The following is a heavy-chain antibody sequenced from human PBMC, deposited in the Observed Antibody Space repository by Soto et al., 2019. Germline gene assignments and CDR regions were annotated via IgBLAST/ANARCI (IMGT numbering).Heavy chain of an antibody. CDR3: AKDRVHDYVWGSYRNDDAFDI. D-gene: IGHD3-16*02. CDR1: GFTFSSYA. CDR2: ISGSGGST. V-gene: IGHV3-23*01. J-gene: IGHJ3*02. Sequence: EVQLLESGGGLVQPGGSLRLSCAASGFTFSSYAMSWVRQAPGKGLEWVSAISGSGGSTYYADSVKGRFTISRDNSKNTLYLQMNSLRAEDTAVYYCAKDRVHDYVWGSYRNDDAFDIWGQGTMVTVSS.